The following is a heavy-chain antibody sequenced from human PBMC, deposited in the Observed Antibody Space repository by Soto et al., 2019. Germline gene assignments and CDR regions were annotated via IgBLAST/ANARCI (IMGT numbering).Heavy chain of an antibody. D-gene: IGHD2-15*01. Sequence: QVQLVESGGGVVQSGRSLRLSCAASGFTFRNYAMHWVRQAPGKGLECVAVISYDGSNKFYRDYVKGRFTISRDNSKNTLYLQINSLRYEDTAVYYCARGDREDIAVVVGVRPGEYGVDVWGQGTTVTVSS. J-gene: IGHJ6*02. CDR3: ARGDREDIAVVVGVRPGEYGVDV. CDR2: ISYDGSNK. V-gene: IGHV3-30-3*01. CDR1: GFTFRNYA.